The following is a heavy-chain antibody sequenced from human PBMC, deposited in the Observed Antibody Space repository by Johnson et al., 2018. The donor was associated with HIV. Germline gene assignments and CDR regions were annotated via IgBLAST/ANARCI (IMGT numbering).Heavy chain of an antibody. J-gene: IGHJ3*01. D-gene: IGHD3-16*02. CDR3: ARDYRGRTVDAFDV. CDR2: IGFDGTKS. Sequence: QVQLVESGGGVVQPGRSLRLSCAASGFTFSYYGMHWVRQAPGKGLEWVSFIGFDGTKSYYADSLKGRFTISRDNSKNMLDLQMTSLRAGDAAVYYCARDYRGRTVDAFDVWGQGTLVIVSS. CDR1: GFTFSYYG. V-gene: IGHV3-30*03.